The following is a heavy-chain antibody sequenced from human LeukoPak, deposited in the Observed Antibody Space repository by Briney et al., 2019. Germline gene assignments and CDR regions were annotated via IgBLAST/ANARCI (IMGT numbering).Heavy chain of an antibody. D-gene: IGHD3-9*01. CDR3: ARESGGGILTGYRY. V-gene: IGHV4-30-2*01. J-gene: IGHJ4*02. CDR1: GGSISSGGYS. CDR2: IYHSGST. Sequence: SQTLSLTCAVSGGSISSGGYSWSWIRQPPGKGLEWIGYIYHSGSTYYNPSLKSRVTISVDTSKNQFSLKLSSVTAADTAVYYCARESGGGILTGYRYWGQGTLVTVSS.